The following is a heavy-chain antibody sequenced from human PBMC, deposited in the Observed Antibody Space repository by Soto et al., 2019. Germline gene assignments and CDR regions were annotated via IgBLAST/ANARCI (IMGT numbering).Heavy chain of an antibody. CDR2: ISSSSSTI. D-gene: IGHD3-3*01. V-gene: IGHV3-48*01. J-gene: IGHJ6*03. Sequence: PGGSLRLSCAAAGFTFSSYSMDWVRQAPGKGQEWVSYISSSSSTIYYADSVKGRFTISRDNAKNSLYLQMNSLRAEDTAVYYCARDGIFVVVLGYSYYREVWGKGT. CDR1: GFTFSSYS. CDR3: ARDGIFVVVLGYSYYREV.